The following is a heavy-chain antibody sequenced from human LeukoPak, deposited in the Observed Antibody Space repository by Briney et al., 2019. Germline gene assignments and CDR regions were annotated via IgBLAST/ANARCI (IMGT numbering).Heavy chain of an antibody. D-gene: IGHD3-9*01. CDR2: IKSDGTST. Sequence: GGSLRLSCAASGFTFSSYWMHWVRQAPGKGLVWVSRIKSDGTSTSYADSVKGRFTVSRDIAKNTLFLQMNSLRAEDTAVYYCARDYYSVRRYYDILTGRRDGYYFDYWGQGTLVTVSS. J-gene: IGHJ4*02. V-gene: IGHV3-74*01. CDR3: ARDYYSVRRYYDILTGRRDGYYFDY. CDR1: GFTFSSYW.